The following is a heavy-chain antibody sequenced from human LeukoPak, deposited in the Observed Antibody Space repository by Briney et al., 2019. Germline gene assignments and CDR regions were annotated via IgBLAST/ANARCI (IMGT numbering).Heavy chain of an antibody. D-gene: IGHD1-26*01. CDR2: IRYDGSEK. CDR3: AKGGGSTKEDAFDI. Sequence: GGSLRLSCAASGFTFSSYGMHWVRQAPGKGLEWVAYIRYDGSEKNYADSMNGRFTISRDNSKNTLYLQMNSLRVEDTAVFYCAKGGGSTKEDAFDIWGQGTLVTVSS. V-gene: IGHV3-30*02. CDR1: GFTFSSYG. J-gene: IGHJ3*02.